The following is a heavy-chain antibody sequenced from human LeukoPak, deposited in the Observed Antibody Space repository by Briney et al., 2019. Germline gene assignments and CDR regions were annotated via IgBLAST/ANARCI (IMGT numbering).Heavy chain of an antibody. CDR3: ARAKSKTSQDYDYVWGSYRLRQTDAFDI. Sequence: ASVKVSCKASGYTFTGYYMHWVRQAPGQGLEWMGWINPNSGGTNYAQKFQGRVTMTRDASISTAYMELSRLRSDDTAVYYCARAKSKTSQDYDYVWGSYRLRQTDAFDIWGQGTMVTVSS. V-gene: IGHV1-2*02. J-gene: IGHJ3*02. D-gene: IGHD3-16*02. CDR2: INPNSGGT. CDR1: GYTFTGYY.